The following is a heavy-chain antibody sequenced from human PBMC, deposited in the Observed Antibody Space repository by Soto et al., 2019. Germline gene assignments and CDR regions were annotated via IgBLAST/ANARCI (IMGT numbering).Heavy chain of an antibody. J-gene: IGHJ4*02. CDR2: INWNSVNT. CDR1: GFNFDDYG. CDR3: ARGIDAYNFFDS. D-gene: IGHD1-1*01. V-gene: IGHV3-20*04. Sequence: EVQLVESGGRVVRPGGSLRLSCAASGFNFDDYGMSWVRQAPGKGLEWVSGINWNSVNTGYVDSVKGRFTISRDNAKGSLYLQMNSLRAEDTAFYYCARGIDAYNFFDSWGQGTLVTVSS.